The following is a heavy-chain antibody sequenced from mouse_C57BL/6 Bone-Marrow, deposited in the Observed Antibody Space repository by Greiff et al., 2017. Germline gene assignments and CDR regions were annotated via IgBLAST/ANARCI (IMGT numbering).Heavy chain of an antibody. Sequence: EVQLQQSVAELVRPGASVKLSCTASGFNITNTYMHWVKQRPEQGLEWIGRIDPANGNTKYAPKFKGKATITADPPSNTAYLQLSSLTSEDTAIYDCAREMGGKPLYYAMDYWGQGTSVTVSS. CDR3: AREMGGKPLYYAMDY. CDR2: IDPANGNT. V-gene: IGHV14-3*01. D-gene: IGHD1-1*02. J-gene: IGHJ4*01. CDR1: GFNITNTY.